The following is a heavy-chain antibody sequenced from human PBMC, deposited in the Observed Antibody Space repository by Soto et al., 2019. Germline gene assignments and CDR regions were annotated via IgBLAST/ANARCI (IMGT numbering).Heavy chain of an antibody. J-gene: IGHJ6*02. D-gene: IGHD3-16*02. Sequence: SVKVSCKASGGTFSSYAISWVRQAPGQGLEWMGGIIPIFGTANYAQKFQGRVTITADESTSTAYMELSSLRSEDTAVYYCAXMITFGGVIVSYYGMDVWGQGTTVTVSS. V-gene: IGHV1-69*13. CDR1: GGTFSSYA. CDR3: AXMITFGGVIVSYYGMDV. CDR2: IIPIFGTA.